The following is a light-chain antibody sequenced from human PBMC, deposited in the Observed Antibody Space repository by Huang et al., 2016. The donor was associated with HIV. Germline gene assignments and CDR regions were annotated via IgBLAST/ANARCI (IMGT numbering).Light chain of an antibody. Sequence: IQLTQSPSSLAASVGDRVTVTCRATQGISTFLAWYQQKPGKAPKLLISAASTLQSGVPSRFSGSGSGTDFTLTISSLQPEDFATYYCQQVNSYPITCGQGTRLETK. V-gene: IGKV1-9*01. CDR3: QQVNSYPIT. CDR2: AAS. J-gene: IGKJ5*01. CDR1: QGISTF.